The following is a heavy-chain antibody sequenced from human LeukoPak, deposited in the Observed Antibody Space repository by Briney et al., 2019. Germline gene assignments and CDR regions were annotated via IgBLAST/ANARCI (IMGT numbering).Heavy chain of an antibody. V-gene: IGHV1-18*01. CDR2: ISAYNGNT. CDR1: GYTFTSYG. J-gene: IGHJ1*01. CDR3: ATPNSGYSSGWPLQH. D-gene: IGHD6-19*01. Sequence: ALVKVSCKASGYTFTSYGISWVRQAPGQGLEWMGWISAYNGNTNYAQKLQGRVTMTTDTSTSTAYMELRSLRSDDTAVYYCATPNSGYSSGWPLQHWGQGTLVTVSS.